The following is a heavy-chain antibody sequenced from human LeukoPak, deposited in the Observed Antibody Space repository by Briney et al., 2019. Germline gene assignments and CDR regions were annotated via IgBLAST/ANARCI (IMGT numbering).Heavy chain of an antibody. CDR1: GFTFSSYS. J-gene: IGHJ5*02. D-gene: IGHD6-13*01. V-gene: IGHV3-48*04. Sequence: PGGSLRLSCAASGFTFSSYSMNWVRQAPGKGLEWVSYISSSSSTIYYADSVKGRFTISRDNAKNSLYLQMNSLRAEDTAVCYCAYYASWYQHELRFDPWGQGTLVTVSS. CDR3: AYYASWYQHELRFDP. CDR2: ISSSSSTI.